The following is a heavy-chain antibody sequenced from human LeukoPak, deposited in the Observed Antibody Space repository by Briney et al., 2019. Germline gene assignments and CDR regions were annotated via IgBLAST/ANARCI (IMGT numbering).Heavy chain of an antibody. D-gene: IGHD2-15*01. V-gene: IGHV3-21*06. J-gene: IGHJ4*02. CDR1: GFTFKNYG. Sequence: GGSLRLSCAASGFTFKNYGMNWVRQAPGKGLEWVSSISSGATYIDNADSVKGRFTISRDNAKNSLYLEMNSLRAEDTAVYYCARDRGGSYSAIDYWGQGTLVTVSS. CDR2: ISSGATYI. CDR3: ARDRGGSYSAIDY.